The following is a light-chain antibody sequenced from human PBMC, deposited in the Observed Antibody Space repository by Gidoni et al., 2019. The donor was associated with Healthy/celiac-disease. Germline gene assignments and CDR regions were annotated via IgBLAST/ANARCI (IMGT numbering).Light chain of an antibody. CDR2: EVS. V-gene: IGLV2-14*01. Sequence: QSALTQPASVSGSPGQSITISCNGTSSDVGGYNYVSWYQQHPGKAPKLMIYEVSNRPSGVSIRFSGSKSGNTASLTISGLQAEDEADYYCSSYTSSSTPVVFGGGTKLTVL. J-gene: IGLJ2*01. CDR3: SSYTSSSTPVV. CDR1: SSDVGGYNY.